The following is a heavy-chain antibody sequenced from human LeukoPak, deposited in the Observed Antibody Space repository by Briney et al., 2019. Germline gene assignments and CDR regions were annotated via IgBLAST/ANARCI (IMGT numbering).Heavy chain of an antibody. D-gene: IGHD3-22*01. J-gene: IGHJ4*02. CDR3: ARGGSYYYDSSGYYPPDY. V-gene: IGHV1-3*01. Sequence: ASVKVSCKASGYTFTSYAMHWVRQAPGQRLEWMGWINAGNGNTKYSQKFQGRVTITRDTSASTAYMELSSLRSDDTAVYYCARGGSYYYDSSGYYPPDYWGQGTLVTVSS. CDR1: GYTFTSYA. CDR2: INAGNGNT.